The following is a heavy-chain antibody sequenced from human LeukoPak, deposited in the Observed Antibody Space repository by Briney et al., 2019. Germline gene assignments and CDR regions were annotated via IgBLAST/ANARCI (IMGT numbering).Heavy chain of an antibody. CDR1: GFTVSSNY. J-gene: IGHJ4*02. CDR2: IYSGGST. CDR3: ASDTGAGMAGTFYY. V-gene: IGHV3-53*01. D-gene: IGHD6-19*01. Sequence: GGSLRHSCAAPGFTVSSNYMSWVRQAPGKGLEWVSVIYSGGSTYYEDIIPMRSTISRDNSKNTLYLQMNSLRAEDTAVYYCASDTGAGMAGTFYYWGQGNLVTVSS.